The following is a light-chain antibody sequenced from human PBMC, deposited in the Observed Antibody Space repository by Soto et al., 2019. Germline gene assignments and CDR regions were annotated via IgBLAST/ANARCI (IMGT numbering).Light chain of an antibody. CDR1: QGIGNY. Sequence: DIQMTQSPSSLSAFVGDRVTFTCRASQGIGNYLAWYHQKPGEVPKLLIYAASTLQSGVPSRFSGSGSGTDFTLTINSLQPEDVGTYYCQHYHSPPFTFGPGTKVDIK. J-gene: IGKJ3*01. V-gene: IGKV1-27*01. CDR2: AAS. CDR3: QHYHSPPFT.